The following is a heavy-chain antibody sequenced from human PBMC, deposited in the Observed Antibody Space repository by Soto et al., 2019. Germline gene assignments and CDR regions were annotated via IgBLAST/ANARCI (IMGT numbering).Heavy chain of an antibody. J-gene: IGHJ6*02. CDR3: ARHLARAAAGGSEYYYGTDV. D-gene: IGHD6-13*01. CDR2: IYPGDSDT. CDR1: GYSFTSYW. V-gene: IGHV5-51*01. Sequence: HGASLKISCKGSGYSFTSYWIGWVRQMPGKGLEWMGIIYPGDSDTRYSPSFQGQVTISADKSISTAYLQWSSLKASDTAMYYCARHLARAAAGGSEYYYGTDVWGQGTTVTVS.